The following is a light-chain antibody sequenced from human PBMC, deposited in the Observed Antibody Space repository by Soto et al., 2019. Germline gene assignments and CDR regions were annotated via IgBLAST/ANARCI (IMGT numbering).Light chain of an antibody. CDR1: QSINSY. CDR3: QQSYSTQYT. J-gene: IGKJ2*01. V-gene: IGKV1-39*01. CDR2: AAS. Sequence: DIQMTQSPSSLSASVGDRVTIACRASQSINSYLNWYQQRPGKAPKVLIYAASSLQRGVPSRFSGSGSGTDFTLTISSLQPDDFATYYCQQSYSTQYTFGQGTRLEIK.